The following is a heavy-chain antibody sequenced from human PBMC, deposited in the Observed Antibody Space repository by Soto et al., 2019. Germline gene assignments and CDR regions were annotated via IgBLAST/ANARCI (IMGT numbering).Heavy chain of an antibody. V-gene: IGHV3-23*01. J-gene: IGHJ5*02. CDR1: GFTFNNFA. D-gene: IGHD3-3*01. CDR2: IDGNGLST. CDR3: AKDGSPRITIFGVVYNWFDP. Sequence: PGGSLRLSCAASGFTFNNFAMSWVRQAPGQGLEWVSAIDGNGLSTYYADSVKGRFAISRDNSKNTVYLQMNSLRAEDTAIYYCAKDGSPRITIFGVVYNWFDPWGQGTLVTVSS.